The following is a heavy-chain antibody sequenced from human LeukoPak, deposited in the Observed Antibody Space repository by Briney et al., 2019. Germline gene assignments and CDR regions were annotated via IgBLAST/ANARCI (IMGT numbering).Heavy chain of an antibody. V-gene: IGHV3-23*01. J-gene: IGHJ4*02. CDR3: AKDLLLAYYDSSGYYCGVFDY. D-gene: IGHD3-22*01. CDR1: GFTFSNAW. Sequence: GGSLRLSCAASGFTFSNAWMSWVRQAPGKGLEWVSSISGSGGSTYYADSVKGRFTISRDNSKNTLYLQMNSLRAEDTAVYYCAKDLLLAYYDSSGYYCGVFDYWGQGTLVTVSS. CDR2: ISGSGGST.